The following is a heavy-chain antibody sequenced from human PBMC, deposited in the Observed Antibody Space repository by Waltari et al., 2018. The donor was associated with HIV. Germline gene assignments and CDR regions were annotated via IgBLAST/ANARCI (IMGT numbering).Heavy chain of an antibody. J-gene: IGHJ5*02. CDR3: AKDLESFKDFWSGIPFDP. Sequence: EVQLLESGGGLVQPGGSLRLSCAASGFTFSSVAISWVRQAPGKGLEWVSAISGSGGSTYYADSVKGRFTISRDNSKNTLYLQMNSLRAEDTAVYYCAKDLESFKDFWSGIPFDPWGQGTLVTVSS. CDR1: GFTFSSVA. CDR2: ISGSGGST. V-gene: IGHV3-23*01. D-gene: IGHD3-3*01.